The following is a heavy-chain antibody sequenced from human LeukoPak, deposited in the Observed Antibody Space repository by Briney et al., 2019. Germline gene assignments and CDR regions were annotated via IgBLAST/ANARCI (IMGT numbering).Heavy chain of an antibody. CDR1: GGSISSGGYY. CDR3: ARVYGGNSRFRYYFDY. Sequence: SETLSLTCTVSGGSISSGGYYWSWIRQHPGKGLEWIGYIYYSGSTYYNPSLKSRVTISVDTPKNQFSLKLSSVTAADTVVYYCARVYGGNSRFRYYFDYWGQGTLVTVSS. CDR2: IYYSGST. D-gene: IGHD4-23*01. V-gene: IGHV4-31*03. J-gene: IGHJ4*02.